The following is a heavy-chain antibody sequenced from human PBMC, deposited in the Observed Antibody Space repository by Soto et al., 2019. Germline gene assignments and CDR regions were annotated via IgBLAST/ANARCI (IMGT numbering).Heavy chain of an antibody. D-gene: IGHD2-15*01. CDR2: INHSGST. V-gene: IGHV4-34*01. J-gene: IGHJ4*02. CDR3: ARVGKYCSGGSCYSVYFDY. CDR1: GGSCSGYY. Sequence: PSETLSLTCAVYGGSCSGYYWSWIRQPPGKGLEWIGEINHSGSTNYNPSLKSRVTISVDTSKNQFSLKLSSVTAADTAVYYCARVGKYCSGGSCYSVYFDYWGQGTLVTVSS.